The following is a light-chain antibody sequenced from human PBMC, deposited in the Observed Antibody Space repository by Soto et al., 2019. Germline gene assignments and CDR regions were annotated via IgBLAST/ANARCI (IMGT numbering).Light chain of an antibody. CDR2: EVS. J-gene: IGLJ1*01. CDR1: IHYDF. CDR3: GSYTSDDVRYV. V-gene: IGLV2-14*01. Sequence: QSALTQPASVSGSPGQSITISCTGNIHYDFVSWYQQHPGTAPKLVIYEVSNRPSGTSDRFSGPKSGHTASLTISGLQTDDEAVYYCGSYTSDDVRYVFGTGTKLTVL.